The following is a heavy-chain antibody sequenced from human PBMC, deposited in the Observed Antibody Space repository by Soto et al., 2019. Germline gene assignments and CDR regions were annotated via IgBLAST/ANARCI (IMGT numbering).Heavy chain of an antibody. CDR3: ARGYHYYVSRDYDQWDVFDF. V-gene: IGHV3-21*01. CDR2: ISSSSSYI. D-gene: IGHD3-22*01. J-gene: IGHJ3*01. Sequence: PGGSLRLSCAASGFTFGSDVMHWARQAPGKGLEWVSSISSSSSYIYYADSVKGRFTISRDNAKNSLYLQMNSLRAEVTAVYYCARGYHYYVSRDYDQWDVFDFWGRGTIVTVSS. CDR1: GFTFGSDV.